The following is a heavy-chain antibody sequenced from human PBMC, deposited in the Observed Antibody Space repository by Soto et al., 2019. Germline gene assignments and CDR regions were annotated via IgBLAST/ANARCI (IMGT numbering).Heavy chain of an antibody. Sequence: QVQLVQSGAEVKRPGSSVKVSCKASVGTFTSFGISWVRQAPGQVLEWVGGIIPIFATANYAQKFLGRVAITADESTSTAYMDLSSLRSDDTAVFYCAPYGPLMSGYDSPLDYWGQGTMVTVSS. V-gene: IGHV1-69*01. CDR3: APYGPLMSGYDSPLDY. CDR1: VGTFTSFG. CDR2: IIPIFATA. D-gene: IGHD5-12*01. J-gene: IGHJ4*02.